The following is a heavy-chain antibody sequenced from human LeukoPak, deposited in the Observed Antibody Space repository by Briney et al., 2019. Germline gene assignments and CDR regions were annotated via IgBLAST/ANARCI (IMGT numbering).Heavy chain of an antibody. CDR2: ISPTSIST. D-gene: IGHD3-10*01. CDR3: VRDFLGESGAGGP. V-gene: IGHV3-21*06. J-gene: IGHJ5*02. CDR1: GFTLSTYT. Sequence: GGSLRLSCASSGFTLSTYTMNWVRQAPGKGLEWVSSISPTSISTWYADSLKGRFTISRDNARNLLFLEGNGLRDEDTGVFSCVRDFLGESGAGGPWGQGTLVTVSS.